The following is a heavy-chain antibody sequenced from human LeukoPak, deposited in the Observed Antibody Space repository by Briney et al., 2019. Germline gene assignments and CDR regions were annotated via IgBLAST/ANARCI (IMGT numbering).Heavy chain of an antibody. Sequence: GASVKVSCKASGYTFTSYGISWVRQAPGQGLEWMGWISAYNGNTNYAQKLQGRVTMTTDTSTSTAYMELRSLRSDDTAVYYCARDLDNIAAAFVDYWGQGTLVTASS. CDR1: GYTFTSYG. CDR3: ARDLDNIAAAFVDY. J-gene: IGHJ4*02. D-gene: IGHD6-13*01. V-gene: IGHV1-18*01. CDR2: ISAYNGNT.